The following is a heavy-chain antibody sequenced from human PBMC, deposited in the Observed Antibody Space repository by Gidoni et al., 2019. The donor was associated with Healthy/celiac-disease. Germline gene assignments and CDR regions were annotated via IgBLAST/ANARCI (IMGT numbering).Heavy chain of an antibody. Sequence: EVQLVTSGAEVKKPGEYLKISCKGYGYSLPSYWNGWVRQMPGKGLEWMGIIYPGGSATRYSPSFQGQVTISADKSISTAYLQWSSLKASDTAMYYCTRGKQQYNWFDPWGQGTLVTVSS. CDR3: TRGKQQYNWFDP. CDR1: GYSLPSYW. V-gene: IGHV5-51*01. CDR2: IYPGGSAT. D-gene: IGHD6-13*01. J-gene: IGHJ5*02.